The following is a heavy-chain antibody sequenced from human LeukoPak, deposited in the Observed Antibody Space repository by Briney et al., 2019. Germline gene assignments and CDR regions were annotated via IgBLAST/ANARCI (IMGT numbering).Heavy chain of an antibody. CDR1: GFTFSSYA. Sequence: GGSLRLSCAASGFTFSSYAMSWVRQAPGKGLEWVSAISGSGGSTYYADSVKGRFTISRDNSKNTLYLQMNSLRAEDTAVYYCAKLPSYYYDISGSAHWGQGTLVTVSS. V-gene: IGHV3-23*01. CDR2: ISGSGGST. J-gene: IGHJ4*02. CDR3: AKLPSYYYDISGSAH. D-gene: IGHD3-22*01.